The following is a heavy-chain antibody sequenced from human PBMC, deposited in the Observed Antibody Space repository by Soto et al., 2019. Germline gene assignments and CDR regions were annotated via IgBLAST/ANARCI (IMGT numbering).Heavy chain of an antibody. V-gene: IGHV4-4*02. CDR3: ARRRITTFGVVITGYGMDV. D-gene: IGHD3-3*01. CDR2: IYDSGTS. Sequence: SETLSLTCAVSGDSISNNNCWNWVRQPPGKGLEWIGEIYDSGTSSDNPSLKSRVTMSVDKSKNQFSLRLSSLTAADTAVYYCARRRITTFGVVITGYGMDVWGQGTTVTVSS. CDR1: GDSISNNNC. J-gene: IGHJ6*02.